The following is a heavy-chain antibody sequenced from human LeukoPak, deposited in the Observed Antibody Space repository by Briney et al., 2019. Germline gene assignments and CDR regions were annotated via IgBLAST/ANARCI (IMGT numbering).Heavy chain of an antibody. J-gene: IGHJ5*02. Sequence: QPGGSLRLSCAASGFTFSSYAMSWVRQAPGKGLEWVSAISGSGGSTYYADSVKGRFTISRDNSKNTLYLQMNSLRAEDTAVYYCAKGASSSSWYFGWFDPWGQGTLVTVSS. D-gene: IGHD6-13*01. V-gene: IGHV3-23*01. CDR2: ISGSGGST. CDR1: GFTFSSYA. CDR3: AKGASSSSWYFGWFDP.